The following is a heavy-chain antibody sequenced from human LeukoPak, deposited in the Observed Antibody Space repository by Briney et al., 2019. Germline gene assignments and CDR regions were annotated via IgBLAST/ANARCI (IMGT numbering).Heavy chain of an antibody. CDR1: GYTFTGYY. Sequence: ASVKVSCKASGYTFTGYYMHWVRQAPGQGLEWMGRINPNSGGTNYAQKFQGRVTTTRDTSISTAYMELSRLRSDDTAVYYCARDLYDSSGYYYVDYWGQGTLVTVSS. V-gene: IGHV1-2*06. J-gene: IGHJ4*02. CDR2: INPNSGGT. CDR3: ARDLYDSSGYYYVDY. D-gene: IGHD3-22*01.